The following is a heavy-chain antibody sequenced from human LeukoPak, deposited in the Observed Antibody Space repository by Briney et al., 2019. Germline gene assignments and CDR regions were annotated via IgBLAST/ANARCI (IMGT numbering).Heavy chain of an antibody. D-gene: IGHD2-8*02. CDR1: GGTFSSYA. V-gene: IGHV1-69*04. J-gene: IGHJ6*02. CDR2: IIPILGTA. CDR3: ARVLVGTLGGYYYYYGMDV. Sequence: SVKVSCKASGGTFSSYAISCVRQAPGQGLEWMGRIIPILGTANYAQKFQGRVTITADKSTSTAYMELSSLRSEDTAVYYCARVLVGTLGGYYYYYGMDVWGQGTTVTVSS.